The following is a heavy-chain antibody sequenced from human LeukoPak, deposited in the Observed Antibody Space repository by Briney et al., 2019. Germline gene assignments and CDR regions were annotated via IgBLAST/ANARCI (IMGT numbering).Heavy chain of an antibody. V-gene: IGHV3-74*01. D-gene: IGHD3-10*01. Sequence: GGSLRLSCAASGFRFSNSWMHWVRQTPGKGLIWVSRINSDGSSTSYADSVKGRFTISRDNAKNTLYLQMNSLRAEDTAVYYCTRDTQGSRIYSTDYWGQGTLVTASS. CDR3: TRDTQGSRIYSTDY. CDR1: GFRFSNSW. J-gene: IGHJ4*02. CDR2: INSDGSST.